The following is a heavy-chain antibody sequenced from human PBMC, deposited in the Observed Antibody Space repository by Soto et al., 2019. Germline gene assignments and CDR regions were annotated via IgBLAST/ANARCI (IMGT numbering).Heavy chain of an antibody. CDR3: AICTSCYMRWYYYGMGV. J-gene: IGHJ6*02. V-gene: IGHV4-34*01. CDR1: GGCFSGYY. CDR2: INHSGST. D-gene: IGHD2-2*02. Sequence: SETLSLTCAVYGGCFSGYYWSWIRQPPGKGLEWIGEINHSGSTNYNPSLKSRVTITVDTSKNQCSLKLSSVTAADTAVYYCAICTSCYMRWYYYGMGVWGQGTTVTVSS.